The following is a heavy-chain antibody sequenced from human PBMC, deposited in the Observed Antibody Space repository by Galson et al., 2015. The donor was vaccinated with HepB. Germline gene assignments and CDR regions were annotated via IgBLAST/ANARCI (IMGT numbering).Heavy chain of an antibody. V-gene: IGHV3-23*01. CDR1: GFTFSSYA. D-gene: IGHD5-12*01. CDR3: ANPAVSAYVPFYYFDY. CDR2: ISGSGGST. J-gene: IGHJ4*02. Sequence: SLRLSCAASGFTFSSYAMSWVRQAPGKGLEWVSAISGSGGSTYYADSVKGWFTISRDNSKNTLYLQMNSLRAEDTAVYYCANPAVSAYVPFYYFDYWGQGTLVTVSS.